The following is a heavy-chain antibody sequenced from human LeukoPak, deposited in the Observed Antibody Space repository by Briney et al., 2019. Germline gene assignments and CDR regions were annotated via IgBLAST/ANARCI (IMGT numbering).Heavy chain of an antibody. Sequence: PGGSLRLSCAASGFTFSSYAMHWVRQAPGKGLEWVAVISYDGSNKYYADSVKGRFTISRDNSKNTLYLQMNSLRAEDTAVYYCARDPWYSSSWSQFGQGDYYYYYYMDVWGKGTTVTVSS. D-gene: IGHD6-13*01. CDR3: ARDPWYSSSWSQFGQGDYYYYYYMDV. V-gene: IGHV3-30*04. J-gene: IGHJ6*03. CDR2: ISYDGSNK. CDR1: GFTFSSYA.